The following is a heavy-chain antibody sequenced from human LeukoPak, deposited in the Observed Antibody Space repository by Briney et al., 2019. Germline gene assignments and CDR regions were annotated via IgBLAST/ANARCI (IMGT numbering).Heavy chain of an antibody. Sequence: SETLSLTCTVSGGSISSYYWSWIRQPPGKGLEWIGYIYYSGSTNYNPSLKSRVTISVDTSKNQFSLKLSSVTAADMAVYYCASPNGVSIDYWGQGILVTVSS. CDR2: IYYSGST. CDR1: GGSISSYY. D-gene: IGHD3-10*01. J-gene: IGHJ4*02. V-gene: IGHV4-59*08. CDR3: ASPNGVSIDY.